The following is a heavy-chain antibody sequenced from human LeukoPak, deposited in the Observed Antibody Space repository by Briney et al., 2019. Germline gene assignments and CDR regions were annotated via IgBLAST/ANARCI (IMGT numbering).Heavy chain of an antibody. CDR2: IRHTGYT. D-gene: IGHD6-6*01. CDR3: AREYSTSSTSFDY. CDR1: GGSLSGHF. J-gene: IGHJ4*02. V-gene: IGHV4-34*01. Sequence: SETLSLTCGVYGGSLSGHFWSWIRQPLGKGLEWIGEIRHTGYTNYNSSLKSRVIISVDTSKNQFSLKLSSMTAADTAVYYCAREYSTSSTSFDYWGQGTLVTVSS.